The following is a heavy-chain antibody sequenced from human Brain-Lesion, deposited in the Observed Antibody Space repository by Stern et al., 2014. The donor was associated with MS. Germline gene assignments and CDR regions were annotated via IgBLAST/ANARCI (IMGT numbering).Heavy chain of an antibody. CDR2: SDHSGST. CDR3: ARFPASRPHVFDS. Sequence: QVQLQESGPGLVKPSGTLSLTCAVSGGSISSSNWWSWVRQSPGKGLEWIGESDHSGSTIYNPSLKSRVPVSVDSPKTRFSLTLGSVTAADTAVYFCARFPASRPHVFDSWGQGTLVTVSS. D-gene: IGHD6-13*01. V-gene: IGHV4-4*02. CDR1: GGSISSSNW. J-gene: IGHJ4*02.